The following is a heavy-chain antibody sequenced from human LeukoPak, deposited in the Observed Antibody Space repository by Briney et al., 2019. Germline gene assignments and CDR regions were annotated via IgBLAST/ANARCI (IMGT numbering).Heavy chain of an antibody. CDR2: ISGSGGST. Sequence: GSLRLSCAASGFTFSSYAMNWVRQAPGKGPEWVSAISGSGGSTYYADSVKGRFTISRDNSKNTLYLQMNSLRAEDTAVYYCARSRIAAASGWFDPWGQGTLVTVSS. D-gene: IGHD6-13*01. J-gene: IGHJ5*02. CDR1: GFTFSSYA. CDR3: ARSRIAAASGWFDP. V-gene: IGHV3-23*01.